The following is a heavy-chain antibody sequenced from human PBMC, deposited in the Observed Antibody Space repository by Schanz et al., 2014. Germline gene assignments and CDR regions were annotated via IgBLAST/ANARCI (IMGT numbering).Heavy chain of an antibody. Sequence: EMQLLESGGGLAQPGGSLRLSCAASGFGFSSYSMNWVRQAPGKGLEWVSYISGSSRTIYYADSMKGRFTVSRDNFKGALYLQMNSLRAEDTAVYYCARDFLLEQLGYSHYYYAMDVWGQGTTVTVSS. CDR1: GFGFSSYS. J-gene: IGHJ6*02. CDR2: ISGSSRTI. V-gene: IGHV3-48*01. CDR3: ARDFLLEQLGYSHYYYAMDV. D-gene: IGHD2-15*01.